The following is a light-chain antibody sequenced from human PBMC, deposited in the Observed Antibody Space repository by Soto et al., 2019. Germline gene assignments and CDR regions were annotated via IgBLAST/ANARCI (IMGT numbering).Light chain of an antibody. CDR3: ASYTTSDTVI. J-gene: IGLJ2*01. V-gene: IGLV2-14*03. Sequence: SVLTQPASVSGSTGQSITISGTGTSSDVGGYNYVSWYQQHPGKVPKLLIYDVSNRPSGVSSRFSGSKSGNTASLTISGLQAEDEADYYCASYTTSDTVIFGGVTKLTVL. CDR2: DVS. CDR1: SSDVGGYNY.